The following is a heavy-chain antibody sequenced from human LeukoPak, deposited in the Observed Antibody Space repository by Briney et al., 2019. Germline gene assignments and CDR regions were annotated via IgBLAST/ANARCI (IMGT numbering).Heavy chain of an antibody. CDR2: IYTSGST. Sequence: KPSQTLSLTCTVSGGSISSGSYYWSWIRQPAGKGLEWIGRIYTSGSTNYNPSLKSRVTISVDTSKNQFSLRLSSVTAADTAVYYCARERLAIMIHRYYYYMDVWGKGTTVTVSS. J-gene: IGHJ6*03. CDR3: ARERLAIMIHRYYYYMDV. V-gene: IGHV4-61*02. D-gene: IGHD3-16*01. CDR1: GGSISSGSYY.